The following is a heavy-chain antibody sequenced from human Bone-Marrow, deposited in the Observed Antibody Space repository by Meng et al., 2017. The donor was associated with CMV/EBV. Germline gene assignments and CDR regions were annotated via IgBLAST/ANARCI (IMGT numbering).Heavy chain of an antibody. CDR3: AKDPGDGVGY. CDR1: GFTFSSYD. J-gene: IGHJ4*02. D-gene: IGHD1-26*01. CDR2: IGTAGDT. V-gene: IGHV3-13*01. Sequence: GESLKISCAASGFTFSSYDMHWVRQATGKGLEWVSAIGTAGDTYYPGSVKGRFTISRENAKNSLYLQMNSLRAGDTAVYYCAKDPGDGVGYWGQGTLVTVSS.